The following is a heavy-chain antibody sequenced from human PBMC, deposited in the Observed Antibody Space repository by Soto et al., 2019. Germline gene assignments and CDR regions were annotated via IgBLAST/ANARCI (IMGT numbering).Heavy chain of an antibody. J-gene: IGHJ4*02. Sequence: GGSLRLSCAASGFTFSYYGMHWVRQAPGKGLEWVAVIWYDGSNKYYADSVKGRFTISRDNSKNTLYLQMNSLRAEDTAVYYCARDPLHYDILTGYSPNYFDFWGQGTLVTVSS. CDR3: ARDPLHYDILTGYSPNYFDF. V-gene: IGHV3-33*01. D-gene: IGHD3-9*01. CDR2: IWYDGSNK. CDR1: GFTFSYYG.